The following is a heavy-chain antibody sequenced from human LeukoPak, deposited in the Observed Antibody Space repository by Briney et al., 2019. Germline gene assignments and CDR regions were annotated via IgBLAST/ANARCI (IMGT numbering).Heavy chain of an antibody. Sequence: SETLSLTCTVSGGSISSYYWSWIRQPPGKGLEWIGYIYYSGSTNYNPSLKSRVTISVDTSKNRFSLKLSSVTAADTAVYYCARAVYYYDSSGYAYYFDYWGQGTLVTVSS. V-gene: IGHV4-59*01. CDR2: IYYSGST. CDR3: ARAVYYYDSSGYAYYFDY. CDR1: GGSISSYY. D-gene: IGHD3-22*01. J-gene: IGHJ4*02.